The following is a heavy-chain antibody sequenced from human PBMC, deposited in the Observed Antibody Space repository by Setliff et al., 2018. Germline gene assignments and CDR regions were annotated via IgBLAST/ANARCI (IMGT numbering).Heavy chain of an antibody. CDR3: ARHKTGAVGTGEHFQH. J-gene: IGHJ1*01. V-gene: IGHV4-4*02. Sequence: PSETLSLTCTVSGASINSLSWWSWVRQPPGKGLEWIGEIYHDGNDKYTPSVHYSPSLKSRVTISIDKSNNQFSLKLSSVTAADTAVYYCARHKTGAVGTGEHFQHWGQGTLVTVSS. D-gene: IGHD6-19*01. CDR2: IYHDGND. CDR1: GASINSLSW.